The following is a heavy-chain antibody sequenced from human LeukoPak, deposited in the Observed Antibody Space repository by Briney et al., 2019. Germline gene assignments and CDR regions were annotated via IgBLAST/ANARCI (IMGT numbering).Heavy chain of an antibody. CDR2: INPSGGGT. CDR3: ARDPLSYNWNDGADY. J-gene: IGHJ4*02. V-gene: IGHV1-46*01. CDR1: GYTFTSYY. Sequence: ASVKVSCKASGYTFTSYYMHWVRQAPGQGLEWMGIINPSGGGTSYAQKFQGRVTMTRDTSTSTVYMELSSLRSEDTAVYYCARDPLSYNWNDGADYWGQGTLVTVSS. D-gene: IGHD1-1*01.